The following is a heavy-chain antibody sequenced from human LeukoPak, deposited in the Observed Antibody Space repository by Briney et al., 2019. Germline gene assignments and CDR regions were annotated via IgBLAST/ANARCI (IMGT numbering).Heavy chain of an antibody. CDR1: GGSISSYY. CDR3: ARGVVLRFLERPASYMDV. Sequence: SETLSLTCTVSGGSISSYYWSWIRQPAGKGLEWIGRIYTSGSTNYNPSLKSRVTVSVDTSKNQFSLKLSSVTAADTAVYYCARGVVLRFLERPASYMDVWGKGTTVTVSS. D-gene: IGHD3-3*01. J-gene: IGHJ6*03. V-gene: IGHV4-4*07. CDR2: IYTSGST.